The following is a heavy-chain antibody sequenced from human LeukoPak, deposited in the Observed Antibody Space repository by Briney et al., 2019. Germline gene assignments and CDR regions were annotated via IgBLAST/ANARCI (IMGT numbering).Heavy chain of an antibody. J-gene: IGHJ4*02. CDR1: GGSFSGHY. CDR2: INHSGST. CDR3: ARDRQLEPPDY. D-gene: IGHD1-14*01. Sequence: PSETLSLTCAVYGGSFSGHYWSWIRQPPGKGLEWIGEINHSGSTNYNPSLKSRVTISVDTSKNQFSLKLSSVTAADTAVYYCARDRQLEPPDYWGQGTLVTVSS. V-gene: IGHV4-34*09.